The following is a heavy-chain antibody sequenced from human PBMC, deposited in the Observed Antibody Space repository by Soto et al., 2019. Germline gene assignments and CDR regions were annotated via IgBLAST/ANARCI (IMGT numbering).Heavy chain of an antibody. CDR2: IYSDGRT. Sequence: GGSLRLSCVASEFSVSSNYMTWVRQAPGKGLEWVSVIYSDGRTFYADSVRGKFTISRDNSKSTVYLQMISLGVEDTAVYYCARATYGSGIWFDPWGQGTLVTVSS. CDR3: ARATYGSGIWFDP. V-gene: IGHV3-66*01. J-gene: IGHJ5*02. D-gene: IGHD3-10*01. CDR1: EFSVSSNY.